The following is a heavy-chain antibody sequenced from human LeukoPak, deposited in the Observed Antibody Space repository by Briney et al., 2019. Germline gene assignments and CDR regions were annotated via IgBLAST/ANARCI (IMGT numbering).Heavy chain of an antibody. D-gene: IGHD3-10*01. CDR1: GGSISNYY. V-gene: IGHV4-59*12. CDR3: AKSNGYGLVDI. J-gene: IGHJ3*02. Sequence: PSETLSLTCTVSGGSISNYYWSWIRQPPGKGLGWIGNIFYSGSTYYSPSLKSRVTISLDTSRNQFSLKLNSVTAADTAVYYCAKSNGYGLVDIWGQGTMVTVSS. CDR2: IFYSGST.